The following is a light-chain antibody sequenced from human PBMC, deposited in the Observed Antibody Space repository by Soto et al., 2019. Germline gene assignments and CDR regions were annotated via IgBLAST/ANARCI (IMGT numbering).Light chain of an antibody. CDR2: AAS. Sequence: DIQMTQSPSSLSASVGDRVTITCRASQSISTYVSWYQQKPGIAPNLLISAASRLHSGVPLRFGGSGSGTNFTLTSSSLQPEDFATYYCQQTFGTPAFGPGTKVDIK. J-gene: IGKJ3*01. V-gene: IGKV1-39*01. CDR3: QQTFGTPA. CDR1: QSISTY.